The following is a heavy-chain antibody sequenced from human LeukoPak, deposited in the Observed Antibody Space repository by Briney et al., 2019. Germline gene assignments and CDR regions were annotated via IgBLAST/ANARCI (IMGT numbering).Heavy chain of an antibody. CDR2: IYSGGST. J-gene: IGHJ4*02. D-gene: IGHD3-16*01. CDR3: ARQNLVGADYDYVWGSSLGYFDY. Sequence: GGSLRLSCAASGFTFSSNYMSWVRQAPGKGLEWVSVIYSGGSTYYADSVKGRFTISRDNSKNTLYLQMNSLRAEDTAVYYCARQNLVGADYDYVWGSSLGYFDYWGQGTLVTVSS. CDR1: GFTFSSNY. V-gene: IGHV3-53*01.